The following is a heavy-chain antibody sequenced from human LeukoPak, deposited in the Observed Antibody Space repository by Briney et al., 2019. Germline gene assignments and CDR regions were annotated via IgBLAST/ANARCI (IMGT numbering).Heavy chain of an antibody. Sequence: ASVKVSCKASGGTFSSYAISWVRQAPGQGLEWMGRIIPILGIANYAQKFQGRVTITADKSTTIAYMELSSLRSEDTAVYYCARVVVITTTGAFDYWGQGTLVTVSS. CDR3: ARVVVITTTGAFDY. D-gene: IGHD3-22*01. CDR2: IIPILGIA. V-gene: IGHV1-69*04. J-gene: IGHJ4*02. CDR1: GGTFSSYA.